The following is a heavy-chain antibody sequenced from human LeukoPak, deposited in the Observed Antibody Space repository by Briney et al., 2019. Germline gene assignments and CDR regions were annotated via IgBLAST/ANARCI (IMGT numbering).Heavy chain of an antibody. Sequence: GGSLRLSCAASGFTVSSNYMSWVRQAPGKGLEWVSVIYSGGSTYYADSVKGRFTISRDNSKNTLYLQMNSLRAEDTAVYYCANPSGSYYSSGYWGQGTLVTVSS. CDR3: ANPSGSYYSSGY. D-gene: IGHD1-26*01. CDR1: GFTVSSNY. J-gene: IGHJ4*02. CDR2: IYSGGST. V-gene: IGHV3-66*01.